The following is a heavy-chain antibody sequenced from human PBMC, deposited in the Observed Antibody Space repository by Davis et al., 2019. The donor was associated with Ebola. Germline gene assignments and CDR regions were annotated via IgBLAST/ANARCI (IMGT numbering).Heavy chain of an antibody. CDR1: GFSVSDKY. CDR2: LYTDERT. D-gene: IGHD4-17*01. Sequence: GESLKISCAASGFSVSDKYMSWVRQAPGRGPEWVSVLYTDERTYYADSVRGRFTVSRDNSENMLYLQMSTLRAEDTAVYYCARHVDGDFWYFDLWGRGTRVTVSS. V-gene: IGHV3-53*01. CDR3: ARHVDGDFWYFDL. J-gene: IGHJ2*01.